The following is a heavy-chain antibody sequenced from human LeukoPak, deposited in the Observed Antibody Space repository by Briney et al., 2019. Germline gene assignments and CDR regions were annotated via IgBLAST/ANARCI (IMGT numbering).Heavy chain of an antibody. Sequence: PSETLSLTCTVSGYSISSGYYWGWIRQPPGKGLEWIGSIYHSGSTYYNPSLKSRVTISVDTSKNQFSLKLSSVTAADTAVYYCARDGGHYYDSSGYFSTEAFDIWGQGTMVTVSS. CDR1: GYSISSGYY. V-gene: IGHV4-38-2*02. CDR2: IYHSGST. D-gene: IGHD3-22*01. J-gene: IGHJ3*02. CDR3: ARDGGHYYDSSGYFSTEAFDI.